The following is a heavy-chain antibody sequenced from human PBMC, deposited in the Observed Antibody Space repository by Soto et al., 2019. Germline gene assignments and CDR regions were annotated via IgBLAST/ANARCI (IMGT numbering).Heavy chain of an antibody. CDR3: AKDRTRRTSGYFLEY. V-gene: IGHV3-23*01. Sequence: EVQLLESGGKLVQPGGSLTLSCAASGFTFSTYAMAWVRQAPGKGLEWVSGVSASGLNTDYADPVKGRFYISRDNSKNTVSLHMNSMRAEDTALYYLAKDRTRRTSGYFLEYWGQGTPVTVSS. D-gene: IGHD1-1*01. J-gene: IGHJ4*02. CDR2: VSASGLNT. CDR1: GFTFSTYA.